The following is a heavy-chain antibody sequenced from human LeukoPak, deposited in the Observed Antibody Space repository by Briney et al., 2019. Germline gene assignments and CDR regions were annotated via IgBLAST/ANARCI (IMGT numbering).Heavy chain of an antibody. CDR3: AKXSSSGWYQDFDY. CDR1: GFTFDDYA. Sequence: GGSLRLSCAASGFTFDDYAMHWVRQAPGKGLEWVSGISWNSGSIGYADSVKGRFTISRDNAKNSLYLQMNSLRAEDTALYYCAKXSSSGWYQDFDYWGQGTLVTVSS. J-gene: IGHJ4*02. V-gene: IGHV3-9*01. CDR2: ISWNSGSI. D-gene: IGHD6-19*01.